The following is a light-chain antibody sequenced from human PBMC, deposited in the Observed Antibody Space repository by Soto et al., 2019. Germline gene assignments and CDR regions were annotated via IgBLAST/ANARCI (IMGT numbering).Light chain of an antibody. V-gene: IGKV1-5*01. Sequence: DIQMTQSPSTLSASLGDRVTITCRSSHNIDRWLAWYQQKPGKAPKLLIYDASTLETGVPSRFSGSGSGREFTLTISSLQPDDFATYYCQHCDTGWPFGQGTMVDI. CDR3: QHCDTGWP. J-gene: IGKJ1*01. CDR2: DAS. CDR1: HNIDRW.